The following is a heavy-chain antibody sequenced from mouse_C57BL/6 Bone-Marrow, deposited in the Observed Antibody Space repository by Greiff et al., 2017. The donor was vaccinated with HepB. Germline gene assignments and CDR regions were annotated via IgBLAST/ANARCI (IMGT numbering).Heavy chain of an antibody. Sequence: VQLVESGAELVKPGASVKLSCKASGYTFTSYWMHWVKQRPGQGLEWIGMIHPNSGSTNYNEKFKSKATLTVDKSSSTAYMQLSSLTSEDSAVYYCGGSARQDYGDQGTALTVSS. D-gene: IGHD3-2*01. J-gene: IGHJ2*01. V-gene: IGHV1-64*01. CDR3: GGSARQDY. CDR2: IHPNSGST. CDR1: GYTFTSYW.